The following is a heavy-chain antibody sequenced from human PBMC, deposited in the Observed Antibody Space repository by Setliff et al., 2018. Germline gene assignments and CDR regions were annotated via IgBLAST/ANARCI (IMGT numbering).Heavy chain of an antibody. D-gene: IGHD3-22*01. CDR1: GFTFSSYS. J-gene: IGHJ4*02. Sequence: PGGSLRLSCAASGFTFSSYSMNWVRQAPGKGLEWVSYISSSSSTIYYADSVKGRFTISRDNAKNSLYLQMNSLRAEDAAVYYCARGSSGYYYVGYYFDYWGQGTLVTVSS. CDR3: ARGSSGYYYVGYYFDY. V-gene: IGHV3-48*01. CDR2: ISSSSSTI.